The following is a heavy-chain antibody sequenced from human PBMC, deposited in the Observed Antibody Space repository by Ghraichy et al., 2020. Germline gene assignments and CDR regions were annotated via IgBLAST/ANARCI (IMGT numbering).Heavy chain of an antibody. CDR3: ARDPSRRTPGRQWLVHRHYYYYGMDV. Sequence: GGSLRLSCAASGFTFSSYWMHWVRQAPGKGLVWVSRINSDGSSTSYADSVKGRFTISRDNAKNTLYLQMNSLRAEDTAVYYCARDPSRRTPGRQWLVHRHYYYYGMDVWGQGTTVTVSS. J-gene: IGHJ6*02. CDR2: INSDGSST. CDR1: GFTFSSYW. D-gene: IGHD6-19*01. V-gene: IGHV3-74*01.